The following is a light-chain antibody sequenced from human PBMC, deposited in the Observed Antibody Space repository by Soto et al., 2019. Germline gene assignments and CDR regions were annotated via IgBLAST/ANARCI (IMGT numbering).Light chain of an antibody. J-gene: IGKJ1*01. CDR1: QSLGAW. CDR2: KVS. Sequence: DIQMTQSPSTLSASVGATVTITCRASQSLGAWLAWFQQKPGKVPRLLIYKVSNLASGVPSRFSGSGSGTEFTLTINSLQPDDFATYYCQHYKCCSWTFGQGTKVELK. CDR3: QHYKCCSWT. V-gene: IGKV1-5*03.